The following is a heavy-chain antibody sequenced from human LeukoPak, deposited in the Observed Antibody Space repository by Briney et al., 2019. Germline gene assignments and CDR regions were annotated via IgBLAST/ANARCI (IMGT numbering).Heavy chain of an antibody. Sequence: PSETLSLTCAVYGGSFSGYYWSWIRQPPGKGLEWIGEINHSGSTNYNPSLKSRVTISVDTSKNQFSLKLSSVTAADTAVYYCARAGAIFDYWGQGTLVSVPS. CDR1: GGSFSGYY. CDR3: ARAGAIFDY. J-gene: IGHJ4*02. D-gene: IGHD1-26*01. CDR2: INHSGST. V-gene: IGHV4-34*01.